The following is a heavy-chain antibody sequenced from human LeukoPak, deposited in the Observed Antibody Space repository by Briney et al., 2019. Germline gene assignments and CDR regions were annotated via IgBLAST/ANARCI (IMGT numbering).Heavy chain of an antibody. CDR2: IYTSGST. CDR1: GGSISSGSYY. Sequence: SQTLSLTCTVSGGSISSGSYYWSWIRQPAGKGLEWIGRIYTSGSTNYSPSLKSRVTISVDTSKNQFSLKLSSVTAADTAVYYCARQYDFWSGYSLDYWGQGTLVTVSS. V-gene: IGHV4-61*02. D-gene: IGHD3-3*01. J-gene: IGHJ4*02. CDR3: ARQYDFWSGYSLDY.